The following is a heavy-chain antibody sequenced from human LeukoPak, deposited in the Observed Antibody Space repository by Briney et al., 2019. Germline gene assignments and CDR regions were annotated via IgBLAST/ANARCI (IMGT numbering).Heavy chain of an antibody. J-gene: IGHJ3*02. V-gene: IGHV1-69*13. Sequence: VASVKVSCKASGGTFSSNTISWVRQAPGQGLECMGGIIPIFGTANYAQKFQGRVTITADESTSIAYMELRSLRSEDTAVYYCARGGIAAAGIINNHDAFDIWGQGTMVTVSS. CDR3: ARGGIAAAGIINNHDAFDI. CDR1: GGTFSSNT. D-gene: IGHD6-13*01. CDR2: IIPIFGTA.